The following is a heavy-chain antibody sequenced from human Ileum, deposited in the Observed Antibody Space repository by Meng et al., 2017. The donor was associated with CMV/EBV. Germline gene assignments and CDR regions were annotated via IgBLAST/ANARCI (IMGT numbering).Heavy chain of an antibody. CDR1: GFTFSSDS. D-gene: IGHD5-12*01. V-gene: IGHV3-21*01. CDR2: ISSSSSYI. Sequence: GESLKISCAASGFTFSSDSMNWVRQAPGKGLEWVSSISSSSSYIYYADSVKGRFTISRDNAKNSLYLQMNSMKAEDTAVYYCARDATTEGGWFDPWGQGTLVTVSS. J-gene: IGHJ5*02. CDR3: ARDATTEGGWFDP.